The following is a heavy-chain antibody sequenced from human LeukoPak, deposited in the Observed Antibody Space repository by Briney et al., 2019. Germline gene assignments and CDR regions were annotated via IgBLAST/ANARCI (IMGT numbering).Heavy chain of an antibody. D-gene: IGHD1-26*01. V-gene: IGHV1-8*03. J-gene: IGHJ3*02. CDR1: GYTFTTYG. Sequence: ASVKVSCKTSGYTFTTYGINWVRQAPGQGLEWMGWMNPNSGNTGYAQKFQGRVTITRNTSISTAYMELSSLRSEDTAVYYCARGHGELLRQGAFDIWGQGTMVTVSS. CDR2: MNPNSGNT. CDR3: ARGHGELLRQGAFDI.